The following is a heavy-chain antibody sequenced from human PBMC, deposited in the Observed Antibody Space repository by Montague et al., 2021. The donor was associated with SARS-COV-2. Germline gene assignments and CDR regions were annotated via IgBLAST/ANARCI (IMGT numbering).Heavy chain of an antibody. V-gene: IGHV4-39*01. CDR1: GGSISSSSYY. Sequence: SETLSLTCTVYGGSISSSSYYWGWIRQPPGKGLEWIGSIYYSGSTYYNPSLKSRVTISVDTSKNQFSLKLSSVTAADTAVYYCAGRVVVPAAIGHWYFDLWGRGTMVTVSS. D-gene: IGHD2-2*02. CDR3: AGRVVVPAAIGHWYFDL. CDR2: IYYSGST. J-gene: IGHJ2*01.